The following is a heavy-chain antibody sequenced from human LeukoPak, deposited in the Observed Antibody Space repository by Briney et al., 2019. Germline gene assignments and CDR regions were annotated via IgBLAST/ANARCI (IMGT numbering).Heavy chain of an antibody. J-gene: IGHJ5*02. D-gene: IGHD6-6*01. V-gene: IGHV1-2*02. Sequence: ASVKVSCTASGYTFTGYYMHWVRQAPGQGLEWMGWINPNSGGTNYAKKFQGRVTMTRDTSISTAYMELSRLRSDDTAVYYCARNRAARPYNWFDPWGQGTLVTVSS. CDR3: ARNRAARPYNWFDP. CDR1: GYTFTGYY. CDR2: INPNSGGT.